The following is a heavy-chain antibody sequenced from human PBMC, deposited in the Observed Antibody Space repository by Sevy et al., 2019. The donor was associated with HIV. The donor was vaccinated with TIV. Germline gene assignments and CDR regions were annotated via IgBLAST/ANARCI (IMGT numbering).Heavy chain of an antibody. J-gene: IGHJ4*02. CDR2: IGSSNSYI. V-gene: IGHV3-21*01. CDR1: GFSFSSYS. D-gene: IGHD6-13*01. Sequence: GGSLRLSCAASGFSFSSYSVSWVRQAPGKGLEWVASIGSSNSYIYYADSVKGRFTISRDNAKNSLFLHMNTLRAEDTAVYYCARSYSSSWCIHDYFEHWGQGTPVTVSS. CDR3: ARSYSSSWCIHDYFEH.